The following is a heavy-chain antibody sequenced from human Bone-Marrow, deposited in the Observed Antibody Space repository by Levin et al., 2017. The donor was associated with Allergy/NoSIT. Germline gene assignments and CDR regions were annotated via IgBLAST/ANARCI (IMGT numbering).Heavy chain of an antibody. J-gene: IGHJ6*03. CDR1: GYRFTDYY. CDR2: SDPKSGDT. D-gene: IGHD2-15*01. CDR3: ARVAAFCSGGSCDYYMDA. Sequence: GGSLRLSCEASGYRFTDYYIYWLRQAPGQGLQWMGWSDPKSGDTIYEQRFQGRVIMTRDTSINTAYMELRSLTSDDTAIYICARVAAFCSGGSCDYYMDAWGEGTSVTVSS. V-gene: IGHV1-2*02.